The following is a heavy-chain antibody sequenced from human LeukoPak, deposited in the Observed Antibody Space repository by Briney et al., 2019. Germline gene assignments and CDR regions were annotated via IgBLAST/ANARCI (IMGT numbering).Heavy chain of an antibody. CDR1: GGSFSGYY. CDR3: ARARFVSSGYYTGSTRWFDP. J-gene: IGHJ5*02. V-gene: IGHV4-34*01. D-gene: IGHD3-22*01. Sequence: SETLSLTCAVYGGSFSGYYWSWIRQPPGKGLEWIGEINHSGSTNYNPSLKSRVTISVDTSKNQFSLKLSSVTAADTAVYYCARARFVSSGYYTGSTRWFDPWGQGTLVTVSS. CDR2: INHSGST.